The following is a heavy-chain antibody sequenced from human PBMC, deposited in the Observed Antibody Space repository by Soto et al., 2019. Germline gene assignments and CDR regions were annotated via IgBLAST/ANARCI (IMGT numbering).Heavy chain of an antibody. CDR1: GGCISGSSYY. J-gene: IGHJ6*02. CDR2: MYYGGST. Sequence: PSETLSLTCTVYGGCISGSSYYWGWIRQPPGKGREWIGSMYYGGSTYYNPSLKSRVTISVDTSKNQFSLKLSSVTDANTAVYYCERRQSLGYYYYYGMDVWGQGTTVTVSS. CDR3: ERRQSLGYYYYYGMDV. V-gene: IGHV4-39*01.